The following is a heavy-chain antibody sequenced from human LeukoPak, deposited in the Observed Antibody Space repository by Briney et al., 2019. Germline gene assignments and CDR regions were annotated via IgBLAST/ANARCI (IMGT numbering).Heavy chain of an antibody. J-gene: IGHJ2*01. V-gene: IGHV4-34*01. CDR3: ARHQGVVDL. CDR2: INHSGST. CDR1: GGSFSDYY. Sequence: SETLSLTCAVYGGSFSDYYWSWIRQTPGEGLQWIGEINHSGSTNYYPSLKSRVTISVDTSKNQFSLKLISVTAADTAVYYCARHQGVVDLWGRGSLVTVSS. D-gene: IGHD3-3*01.